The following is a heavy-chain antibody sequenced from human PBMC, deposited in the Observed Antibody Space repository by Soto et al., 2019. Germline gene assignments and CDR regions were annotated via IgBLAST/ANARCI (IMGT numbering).Heavy chain of an antibody. D-gene: IGHD2-2*01. CDR3: AKGIVPSTIRGEFYVDC. CDR1: GFNFDDYA. CDR2: LTWNSDIM. J-gene: IGHJ4*02. Sequence: EVQLVESGGGLVQPGRSLRLSCAASGFNFDDYAMHWVRQAPGKGLERVSGLTWNSDIMAYADSVKGRFTISRDNAKNSLHLQMNSLRPGDTALYFCAKGIVPSTIRGEFYVDCWGQGTQVTVSS. V-gene: IGHV3-9*01.